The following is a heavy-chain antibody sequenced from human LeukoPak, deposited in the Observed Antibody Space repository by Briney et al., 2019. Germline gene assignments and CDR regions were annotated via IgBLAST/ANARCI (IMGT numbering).Heavy chain of an antibody. J-gene: IGHJ4*02. CDR3: ARQLGYCSRXXXYFDS. CDR2: VGSGATP. V-gene: IGHV3-23*01. CDR1: GFTFRSYA. D-gene: IGHD2-2*01. Sequence: PGGSLRLSCAASGFTFRSYAMSWVRQAPGKGLEWVSAVGSGATPYYADSVKGRFTISRDDSKNMLYLQANSLRAEDTAVYYCARQLGYCSRXXXYFDSWGQGTLVTVSS.